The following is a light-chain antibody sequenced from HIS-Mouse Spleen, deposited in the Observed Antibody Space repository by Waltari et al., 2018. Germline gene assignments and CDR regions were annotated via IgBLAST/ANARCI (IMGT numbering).Light chain of an antibody. CDR1: QGISSY. CDR3: QQLNSYPPT. CDR2: AAS. J-gene: IGKJ1*01. V-gene: IGKV1-9*01. Sequence: IQLTQSPSFLSASVGDRVTNTCRASQGISSYLAWYQQKPGKAPKLLIYAASTLQSGVPSRFSGSGSGTEFTLTISSLQPEDFATYYCQQLNSYPPTFGQGTKVEIK.